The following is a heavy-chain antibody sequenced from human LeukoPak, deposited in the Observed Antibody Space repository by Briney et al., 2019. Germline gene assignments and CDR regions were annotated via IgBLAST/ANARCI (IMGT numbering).Heavy chain of an antibody. CDR1: GFTFDDSA. CDR2: ISWNSDNI. Sequence: GGSLRLSCAASGFTFDDSAMHWVRQNPEKGLEWVSGISWNSDNIAYVDSVKGRFTISRDNRKNSLYLKMDGLRPEDTAFYCVKDGGSYGAGSNSFSHWGQGTLVIVS. CDR3: VKDGGSYGAGSNSFSH. V-gene: IGHV3-9*01. J-gene: IGHJ4*02. D-gene: IGHD3-10*01.